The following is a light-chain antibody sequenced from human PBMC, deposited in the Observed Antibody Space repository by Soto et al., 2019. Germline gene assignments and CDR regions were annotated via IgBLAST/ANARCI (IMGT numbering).Light chain of an antibody. CDR2: AAS. V-gene: IGKV1-39*01. J-gene: IGKJ2*03. CDR1: QSISPY. Sequence: DIQMTQSPSSLSASVGDRVTITCRASQSISPYLSWYQQNPGKAPKLLIYAASSLQSGVPSRFSGSGSGTDFTLTISSLQPEDFATYYCQQTYSTLDSFGQGTKLEIK. CDR3: QQTYSTLDS.